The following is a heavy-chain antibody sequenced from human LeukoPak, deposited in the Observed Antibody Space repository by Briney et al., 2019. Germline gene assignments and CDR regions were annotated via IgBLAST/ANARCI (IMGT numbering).Heavy chain of an antibody. CDR2: ISWNSGSI. J-gene: IGHJ4*02. CDR1: GFTFDDYA. CDR3: AKGVPFYGSGSYVDY. D-gene: IGHD3-10*01. V-gene: IGHV3-9*01. Sequence: GGSLRLSCAASGFTFDDYAMHWVRQAPGKGLEWVLGISWNSGSIGYADSVKGRFTISRDNAKNSLYLQMNSLRAEDTALYYCAKGVPFYGSGSYVDYWGQGTLVTVSS.